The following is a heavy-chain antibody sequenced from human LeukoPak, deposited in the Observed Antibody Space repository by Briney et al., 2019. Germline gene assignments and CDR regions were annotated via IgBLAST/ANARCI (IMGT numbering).Heavy chain of an antibody. V-gene: IGHV3-7*01. D-gene: IGHD3-10*01. Sequence: GGALRLSCAASGFTFSSYWMSWVRQAPGKGLEWVANINQDGSEKYYVDSVKGGFTISRDNDKNSLYLQMNSLRAEETAVYCCARGDYYGSGTYYAYWGQGTLVTVSS. CDR1: GFTFSSYW. CDR2: INQDGSEK. J-gene: IGHJ4*02. CDR3: ARGDYYGSGTYYAY.